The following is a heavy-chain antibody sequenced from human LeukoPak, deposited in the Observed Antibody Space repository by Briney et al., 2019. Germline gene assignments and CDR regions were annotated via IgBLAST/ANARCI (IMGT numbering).Heavy chain of an antibody. CDR1: GFTFNNYA. Sequence: GSLRLSWATSGFTFNNYALHWVRQPPGKGLEWIGYIYYSGSTNYNPSLKSRVTISVDTSKNQFSLKLSSVTAADTAVYYCARDTSYYYDIWGQGTLVTVSS. J-gene: IGHJ4*02. CDR2: IYYSGST. CDR3: ARDTSYYYDI. V-gene: IGHV4-59*01. D-gene: IGHD3-22*01.